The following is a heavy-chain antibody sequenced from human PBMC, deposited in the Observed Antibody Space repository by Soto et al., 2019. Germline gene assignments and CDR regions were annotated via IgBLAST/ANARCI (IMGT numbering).Heavy chain of an antibody. Sequence: PGESLKISCKGSGYSFTSYWIIWVRQMPGKGLEWMGRIDPSDSYTNYSPSFQGHVTISADKSISTAYLQWSSLKASDTAMYYCASTDCGGDCYDIYWGQGTLLTVSS. J-gene: IGHJ4*02. CDR2: IDPSDSYT. D-gene: IGHD2-21*02. V-gene: IGHV5-10-1*01. CDR3: ASTDCGGDCYDIY. CDR1: GYSFTSYW.